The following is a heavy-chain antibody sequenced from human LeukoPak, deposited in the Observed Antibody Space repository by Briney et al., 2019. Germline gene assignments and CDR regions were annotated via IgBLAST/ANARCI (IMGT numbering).Heavy chain of an antibody. J-gene: IGHJ4*02. CDR1: GGSIRTYY. Sequence: SETLSLTCSVSGGSIRTYYWSWIRQPPGKGLEWIGYVHYSGSTNSNPSLKSRVTISVDTSKNQFSLKLRSVTAADTAVYYCARTHGGTYTEGYFFDYWGQGTLVTVSS. V-gene: IGHV4-59*01. D-gene: IGHD1-26*01. CDR3: ARTHGGTYTEGYFFDY. CDR2: VHYSGST.